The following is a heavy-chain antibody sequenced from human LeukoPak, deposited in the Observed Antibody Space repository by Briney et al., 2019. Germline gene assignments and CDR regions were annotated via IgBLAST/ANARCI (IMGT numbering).Heavy chain of an antibody. CDR1: GGTFSSYA. D-gene: IGHD4-23*01. Sequence: ASVKVSCKASGGTFSSYAISWVRQAPGQGLEWMGRIIPIFGTANYAQKFQGRVTITTDESTSTAYMELSSLRSEDTAVYYCARVRGGNSWHYYFDYWGREPWSPSPQ. CDR2: IIPIFGTA. J-gene: IGHJ4*02. CDR3: ARVRGGNSWHYYFDY. V-gene: IGHV1-69*05.